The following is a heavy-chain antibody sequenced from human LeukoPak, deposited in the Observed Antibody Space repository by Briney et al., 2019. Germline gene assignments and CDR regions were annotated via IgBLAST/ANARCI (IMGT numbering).Heavy chain of an antibody. V-gene: IGHV1-69*04. D-gene: IGHD3-22*01. Sequence: GSSVKVSCKASGGTFSSYVISWVRQAPGQGLEWMGRIIPILGIANYAQKFQGRVTITADKSTSTAYMELSSLRSEDTAVYYCARDPHSGYGSSGGFDCWGQGTLVTVSS. CDR2: IIPILGIA. CDR3: ARDPHSGYGSSGGFDC. CDR1: GGTFSSYV. J-gene: IGHJ4*02.